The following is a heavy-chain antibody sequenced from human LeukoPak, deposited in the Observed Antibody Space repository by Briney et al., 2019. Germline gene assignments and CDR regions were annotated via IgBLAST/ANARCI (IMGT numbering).Heavy chain of an antibody. J-gene: IGHJ4*02. D-gene: IGHD3-10*01. CDR2: INSDGSST. Sequence: PGGSLRLSCAASGFTFNTYWMHWLRQAPGKGLVWVSRINSDGSSTAYADSVKGRFTFSRDNAKNTLYLQMNSLRAEDTAVYYCARDLRGSGSLDYWGQGTLVTVSS. CDR3: ARDLRGSGSLDY. CDR1: GFTFNTYW. V-gene: IGHV3-74*01.